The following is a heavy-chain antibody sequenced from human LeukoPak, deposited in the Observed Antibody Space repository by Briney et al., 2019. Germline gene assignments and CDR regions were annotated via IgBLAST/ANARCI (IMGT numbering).Heavy chain of an antibody. D-gene: IGHD2-15*01. CDR2: ISWNSGSI. CDR1: GFTFDDYA. CDR3: AKDLYSNRNSVGFDY. Sequence: GRSLRLSCAASGFTFDDYAMHWVRQAPGKGLEWVSGISWNSGSIGYADSVKGRFTISRDNAKNSLYLQMNSLRAEDTALYYCAKDLYSNRNSVGFDYWGQGTLVIVSS. J-gene: IGHJ4*02. V-gene: IGHV3-9*01.